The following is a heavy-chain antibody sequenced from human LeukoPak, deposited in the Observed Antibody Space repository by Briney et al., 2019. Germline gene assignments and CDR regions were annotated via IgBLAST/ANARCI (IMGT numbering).Heavy chain of an antibody. J-gene: IGHJ4*02. CDR3: AKDGGYYDFDS. Sequence: PGGSLRLSCAASGFTFSSYGMSRVRQAPGKGLEWVSVISGSDGSTYYADSVKGRFTISRDNSKNTLYLQMYSLRVEDTAVYYCAKDGGYYDFDSWGQGTLVTVSS. D-gene: IGHD5-12*01. CDR1: GFTFSSYG. V-gene: IGHV3-23*01. CDR2: ISGSDGST.